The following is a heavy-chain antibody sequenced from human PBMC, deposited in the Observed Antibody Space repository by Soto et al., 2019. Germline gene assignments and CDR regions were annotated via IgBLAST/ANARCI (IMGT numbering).Heavy chain of an antibody. CDR1: GGSISSSSYY. Sequence: QLQLQESGPGLVKPSETLSLTCTVSGGSISSSSYYWGWIRQPPGKGLEWIGSIYYSGSTYYNPSLKIRVTISVDTSKNQFSLKLSSVTAADTAVYYCARDKVMTMVTTMGSYWYFDLWGRGTLVTVSS. CDR3: ARDKVMTMVTTMGSYWYFDL. D-gene: IGHD4-17*01. J-gene: IGHJ2*01. V-gene: IGHV4-39*07. CDR2: IYYSGST.